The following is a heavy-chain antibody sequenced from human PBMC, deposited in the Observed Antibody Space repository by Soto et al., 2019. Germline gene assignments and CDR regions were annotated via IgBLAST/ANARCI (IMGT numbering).Heavy chain of an antibody. J-gene: IGHJ4*02. CDR1: GFSFNNYA. Sequence: SGGSLRLSCAVTGFSFNNYAMNWVRQAPGKGLGWVSSISGGGTGTYSADAAKGRFTISSDKSRNTVYLQMSSLRADDTAVYYCAKGHYYDNVGNWVANQAFDSWGQGSLVTVSA. CDR3: AKGHYYDNVGNWVANQAFDS. CDR2: ISGGGTGT. D-gene: IGHD3-22*01. V-gene: IGHV3-23*01.